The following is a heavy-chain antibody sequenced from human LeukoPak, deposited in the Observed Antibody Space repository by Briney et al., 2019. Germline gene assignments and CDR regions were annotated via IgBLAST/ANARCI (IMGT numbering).Heavy chain of an antibody. J-gene: IGHJ3*02. CDR2: IYTSGST. CDR1: GGSLSSYY. Sequence: PSETLSLTCTVSGGSLSSYYWNWIRQPAGKGLEWIGRIYTSGSTNYNPSLKSRVTMSVDTSKNQFSLKLSSVSAADTAVYYCARDKSRTYGSADAFDIWGQGTMVTVSS. V-gene: IGHV4-4*07. D-gene: IGHD3-10*01. CDR3: ARDKSRTYGSADAFDI.